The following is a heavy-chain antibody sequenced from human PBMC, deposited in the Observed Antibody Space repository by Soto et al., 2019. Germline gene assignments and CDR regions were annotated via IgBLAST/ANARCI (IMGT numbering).Heavy chain of an antibody. V-gene: IGHV3-72*01. D-gene: IGHD6-19*01. CDR2: IRRKANSYTT. CDR3: AMLGGWSGGSSGMDV. Sequence: GSLRLSCAASGRNFSDYHMDWVRQAPGKGLEWVGRIRRKANSYTTEYAASVKGRFTISRDDSKNSLYLQMNSLKSEDTAVYYCAMLGGWSGGSSGMDVWGQGTTVTVSS. CDR1: GRNFSDYH. J-gene: IGHJ6*02.